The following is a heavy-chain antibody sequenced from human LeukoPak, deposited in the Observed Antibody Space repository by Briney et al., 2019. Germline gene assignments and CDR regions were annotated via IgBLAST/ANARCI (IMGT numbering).Heavy chain of an antibody. D-gene: IGHD3-16*01. CDR2: IIPMFGTV. J-gene: IGHJ2*01. CDR1: GGTFSSNV. Sequence: SVKVSCKASGGTFSSNVISWVRQAPGQGLEWMGKIIPMFGTVNYAQKFQGRVTITADESTNTAYMEMTSLRSEDTAVYYCAKEGEGPNDWYFDLWGCGTLVTVSS. V-gene: IGHV1-69*13. CDR3: AKEGEGPNDWYFDL.